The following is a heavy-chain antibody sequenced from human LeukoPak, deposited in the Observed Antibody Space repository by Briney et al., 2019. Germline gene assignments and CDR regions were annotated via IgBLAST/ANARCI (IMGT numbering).Heavy chain of an antibody. CDR2: NYHTGST. CDR3: ARRDRARDFGDYFDY. Sequence: SETLSLTCTVSVGSIIGDYWTWIRQPPQNGLEWIGYNYHTGSTNSNPSLKSRVPISLDTSKNQFSLKMSSVTGADTAVYYCARRDRARDFGDYFDYWGQGTLVTVTS. CDR1: VGSIIGDY. V-gene: IGHV4-59*12. D-gene: IGHD4-17*01. J-gene: IGHJ4*02.